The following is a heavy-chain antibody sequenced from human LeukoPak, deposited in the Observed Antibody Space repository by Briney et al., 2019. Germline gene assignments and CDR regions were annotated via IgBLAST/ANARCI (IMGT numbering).Heavy chain of an antibody. Sequence: SETLSLTCTVSGGSISSYYWGWIRQPPGKGLEWIGSIYYSGSTYYNPSLKSRVTISVDTSKNQFSLKLSSVTAADTAVYYCARWGVVIEAFDYWGQGTLVTVSS. V-gene: IGHV4-39*07. CDR1: GGSISSYY. CDR2: IYYSGST. D-gene: IGHD3-3*01. CDR3: ARWGVVIEAFDY. J-gene: IGHJ4*02.